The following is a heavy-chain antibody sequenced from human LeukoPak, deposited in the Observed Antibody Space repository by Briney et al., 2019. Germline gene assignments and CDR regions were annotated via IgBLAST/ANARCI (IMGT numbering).Heavy chain of an antibody. CDR2: INPNSGGT. V-gene: IGHV1-2*06. J-gene: IGHJ4*02. CDR1: GYTFTGYY. D-gene: IGHD3-22*01. CDR3: ARQHYYDSSGSLLLWDY. Sequence: ASVKVSCKASGYTFTGYYMQWVRQAPGQGLEWMGRINPNSGGTNYAQKFQGRVTMTRDTSISTAYMELSRLRSDDTAVYYCARQHYYDSSGSLLLWDYWGQGTLVTVSS.